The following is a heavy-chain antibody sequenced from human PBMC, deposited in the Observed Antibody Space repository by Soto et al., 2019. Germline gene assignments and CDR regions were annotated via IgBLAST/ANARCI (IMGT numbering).Heavy chain of an antibody. J-gene: IGHJ4*02. CDR3: ATNRGYDFYYFDS. D-gene: IGHD5-12*01. CDR1: GGSISSYY. V-gene: IGHV4-59*12. Sequence: SETLSLTCTVSGGSISSYYWSWIRQPPVKGLEWIGYIYYSGSTNYTPSLKSRVTISVDTSTNQFSLKLTSVTAADTAVYYCATNRGYDFYYFDSWGQGALVTVSS. CDR2: IYYSGST.